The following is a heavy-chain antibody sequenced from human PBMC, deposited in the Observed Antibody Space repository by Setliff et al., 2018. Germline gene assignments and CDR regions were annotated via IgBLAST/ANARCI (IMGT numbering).Heavy chain of an antibody. CDR1: GGSVSSTSYY. J-gene: IGHJ4*02. V-gene: IGHV4-39*01. CDR3: ASRTTGPGGWCDY. D-gene: IGHD6-19*01. CDR2: IYYTGTT. Sequence: PSETLSLTCTVSGGSVSSTSYYWGWIRQPPGKGLEWIGTIYYTGTTYYSPSLKSRVTISVDTSKNQFSLRLTSVTAADTAIYYCASRTTGPGGWCDYWGQGALVTVS.